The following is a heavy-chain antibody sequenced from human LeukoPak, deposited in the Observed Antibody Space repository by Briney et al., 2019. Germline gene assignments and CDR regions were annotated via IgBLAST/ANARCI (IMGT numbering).Heavy chain of an antibody. CDR1: GGSISSYY. Sequence: SETLSLTCTVSGGSISSYYWSWIRQPAGKGLEWIGRIYTSGSTNYNPSLKSRVTMSVDTSKNQFSLKLSSVTPADTAVYYCARDAGPGYYYYMDVWGKGTTVTVSS. CDR2: IYTSGST. J-gene: IGHJ6*03. CDR3: ARDAGPGYYYYMDV. V-gene: IGHV4-4*07. D-gene: IGHD3-10*01.